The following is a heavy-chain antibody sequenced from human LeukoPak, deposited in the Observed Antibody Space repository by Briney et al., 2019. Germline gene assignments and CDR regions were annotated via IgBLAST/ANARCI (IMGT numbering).Heavy chain of an antibody. CDR3: ASRYSSSWYGGPLDY. CDR2: INHSGST. J-gene: IGHJ4*02. D-gene: IGHD6-13*01. V-gene: IGHV4-34*01. Sequence: SETLSLTCAVYGGSFSGYYWSWIRQPPGKGLERSGEINHSGSTNYNPSLKSRVTISVDTSKNQFSLKLSSVTAADTAVYYCASRYSSSWYGGPLDYWGQGTLVTVSS. CDR1: GGSFSGYY.